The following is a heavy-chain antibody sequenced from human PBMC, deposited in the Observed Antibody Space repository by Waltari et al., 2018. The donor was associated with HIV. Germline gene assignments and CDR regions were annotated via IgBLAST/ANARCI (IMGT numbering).Heavy chain of an antibody. D-gene: IGHD1-26*01. Sequence: EVQLVQSGAEVKKPGESLSISCKGSGYSFTTYWIGWVRQVPGKGLEWMGIIYPLHSDTTYSPSFEGQVTMSVDKSLNTAYRQWGSLKASDTAMYYCARHPYGGSSYGGGFDHWGQGTLVTVSS. CDR3: ARHPYGGSSYGGGFDH. J-gene: IGHJ4*02. CDR1: GYSFTTYW. CDR2: IYPLHSDT. V-gene: IGHV5-51*01.